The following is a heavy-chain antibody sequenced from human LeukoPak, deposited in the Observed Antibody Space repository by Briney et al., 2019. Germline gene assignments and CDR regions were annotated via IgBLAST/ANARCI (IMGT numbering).Heavy chain of an antibody. CDR1: GGTFSSYA. Sequence: SVKVSCKASGGTFSSYAISWVRQAPGQGLEWMGRIIPIFGTANYAQKFQGRVTITTDESTSTAYMELSSLRSEDTAVCYCARGGDSSGWYEKDYFDYWGQGTLVTVSS. CDR2: IIPIFGTA. J-gene: IGHJ4*02. D-gene: IGHD6-19*01. V-gene: IGHV1-69*05. CDR3: ARGGDSSGWYEKDYFDY.